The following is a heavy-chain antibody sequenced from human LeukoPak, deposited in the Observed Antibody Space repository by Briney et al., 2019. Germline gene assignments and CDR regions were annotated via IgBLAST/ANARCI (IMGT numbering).Heavy chain of an antibody. CDR2: IKQDGREK. CDR1: GFTFSNYW. V-gene: IGHV3-7*01. D-gene: IGHD6-13*01. J-gene: IGHJ4*02. Sequence: GGSLRLSCVGSGFTFSNYWMSWVRQAPGKGPEWVANIKQDGREKHYVDSVRGRFTISRDNAKSSLYLQMNSLRAEDTGLYYCTRDEAAATDWGQGTLVTVSS. CDR3: TRDEAAATD.